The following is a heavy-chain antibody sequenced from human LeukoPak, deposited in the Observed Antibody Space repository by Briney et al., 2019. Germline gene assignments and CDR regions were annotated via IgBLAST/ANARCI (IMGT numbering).Heavy chain of an antibody. Sequence: SKTLSLTCAVSGGSISDYYWSWIRQPPGKGLEWIGYIYYSGSTNYNPSLKSRVTISVDTSKNQFSLRLSSVTAADTAVYYCARSEDSNSPFDYWGQGTLVTVSS. CDR3: ARSEDSNSPFDY. CDR1: GGSISDYY. J-gene: IGHJ4*02. V-gene: IGHV4-59*08. D-gene: IGHD4-11*01. CDR2: IYYSGST.